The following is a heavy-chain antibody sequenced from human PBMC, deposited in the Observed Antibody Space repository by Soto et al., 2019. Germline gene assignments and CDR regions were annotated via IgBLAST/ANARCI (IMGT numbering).Heavy chain of an antibody. CDR3: ASPKYYYDSSGSAFDI. V-gene: IGHV4-31*03. CDR1: GGSISSGGYY. J-gene: IGHJ3*02. D-gene: IGHD3-22*01. CDR2: IYYSGST. Sequence: QVQLQESGPGLVKPSQTLSLTCTVSGGSISSGGYYWSWIRQHPGKGLEWIGYIYYSGSTYYNPSLKSRVTISXXTXKXXFSLKLSSVTAADTAVYYCASPKYYYDSSGSAFDIWGQGTMVTVSS.